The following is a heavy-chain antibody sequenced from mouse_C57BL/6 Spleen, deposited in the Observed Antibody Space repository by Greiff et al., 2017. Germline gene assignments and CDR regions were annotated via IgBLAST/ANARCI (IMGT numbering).Heavy chain of an antibody. D-gene: IGHD4-1*01. CDR2: ISYDGSN. V-gene: IGHV3-6*01. CDR1: GYSITSGYY. CDR3: AREGDWDDYAMDD. J-gene: IGHJ4*01. Sequence: EVQLQESGPGLVKPSQSLSLTCSVTGYSITSGYYWNWIRQFPGNKLEWMGYISYDGSNNYNPSLKNRISITRDTSKNQFFLKLNSVTTEDTATYYCAREGDWDDYAMDDWGKGTSVTVAS.